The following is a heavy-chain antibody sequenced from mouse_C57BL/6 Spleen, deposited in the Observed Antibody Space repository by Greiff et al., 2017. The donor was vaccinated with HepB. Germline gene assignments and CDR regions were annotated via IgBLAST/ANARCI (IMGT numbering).Heavy chain of an antibody. J-gene: IGHJ4*01. Sequence: EVQLQQSGPELVKPGASVKISCKASGYTFTDYYMNWVKQSHGKSLEWIGDINPNNGGTSYNQKFKGKATLTVDKSSSTAYMELRSLTSEDSAVYYCARGGLLDYAMDYWGQGTSVTVSS. CDR1: GYTFTDYY. D-gene: IGHD2-3*01. V-gene: IGHV1-26*01. CDR2: INPNNGGT. CDR3: ARGGLLDYAMDY.